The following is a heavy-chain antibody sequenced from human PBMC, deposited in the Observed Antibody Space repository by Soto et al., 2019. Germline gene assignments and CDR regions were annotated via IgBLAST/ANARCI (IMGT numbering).Heavy chain of an antibody. CDR1: GYSFTDYH. V-gene: IGHV1-2*04. CDR3: ARGDSTDCSNGVCSFYYNHDMDV. Sequence: ASVKVSCKASGYSFTDYHIHWVRQAPGQGLEWLGRINPKSGGTSTAQKFQGWVTMTTDASISTASMELTRLTSDDTAIYYCARGDSTDCSNGVCSFYYNHDMDVWGQGTTVTVSS. D-gene: IGHD2-8*01. J-gene: IGHJ6*02. CDR2: INPKSGGT.